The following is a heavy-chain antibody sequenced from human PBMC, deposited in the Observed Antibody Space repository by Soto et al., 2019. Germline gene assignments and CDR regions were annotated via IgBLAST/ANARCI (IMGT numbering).Heavy chain of an antibody. V-gene: IGHV3-73*01. Sequence: GVLRLSCSASGFTFGASALQWVRQASGKGLEWLGRIGSRGETYATTYAASVKGRFTISRDDSKKTAYLQMNSLESEDTAVYYCTRFSYSETYFFDYWGQGTVVTVSS. CDR3: TRFSYSETYFFDY. CDR1: GFTFGASA. D-gene: IGHD1-26*01. CDR2: IGSRGETYAT. J-gene: IGHJ4*02.